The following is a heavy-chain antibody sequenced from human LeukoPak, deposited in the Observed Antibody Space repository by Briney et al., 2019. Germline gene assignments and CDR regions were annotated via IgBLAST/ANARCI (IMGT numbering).Heavy chain of an antibody. CDR3: ARVVGNSGYDYYYYYGMDV. J-gene: IGHJ6*02. V-gene: IGHV4-61*01. Sequence: KASETLSLTCTVSGGSVSSGSYYWSWLRQPPGKGLEWIGYIYYSGSTNYNPSLKSRVTISVDTSKNQFSLKLSSVTAADTAVYYCARVVGNSGYDYYYYYGMDVWGQGTTVTVSS. D-gene: IGHD5-12*01. CDR1: GGSVSSGSYY. CDR2: IYYSGST.